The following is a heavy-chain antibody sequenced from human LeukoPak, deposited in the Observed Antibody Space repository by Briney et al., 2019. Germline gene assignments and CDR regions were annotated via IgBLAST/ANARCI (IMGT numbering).Heavy chain of an antibody. CDR2: IIPILGIA. CDR3: ARDLRDGYNPVQYGY. CDR1: GGTFSSYA. D-gene: IGHD5-24*01. V-gene: IGHV1-69*04. J-gene: IGHJ4*02. Sequence: SVKVSCKASGGTFSSYAISWVRQAPGQGLEWMGRIIPILGIANYAQKFQGRVTITADKSTSTAYMELSSLRSEDTAVYYCARDLRDGYNPVQYGYWGQGTLVTVSS.